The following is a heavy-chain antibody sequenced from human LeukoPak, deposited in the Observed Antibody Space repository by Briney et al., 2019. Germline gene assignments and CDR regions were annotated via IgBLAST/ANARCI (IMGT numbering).Heavy chain of an antibody. CDR2: INPSGGST. J-gene: IGHJ6*04. CDR1: GYTFTSYY. Sequence: ASVKVSCKASGYTFTSYYMHWVRQAPGQGLEWMGIINPSGGSTSYAQKFQGRVTMTRDTSTSTVYMELSSLRSEDTAVYYCARASGGTLGYCSGGSCLTLGVWGKGTTVTISS. CDR3: ARASGGTLGYCSGGSCLTLGV. D-gene: IGHD2-15*01. V-gene: IGHV1-46*01.